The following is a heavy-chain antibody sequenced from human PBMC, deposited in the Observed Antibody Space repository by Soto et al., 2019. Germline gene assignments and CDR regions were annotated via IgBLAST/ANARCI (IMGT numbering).Heavy chain of an antibody. CDR1: GFTFSSYE. CDR2: ISGSGRTM. J-gene: IGHJ4*02. Sequence: SLRVSCAASGFTFSSYEIYWVRQAPGKGLEWVSYISGSGRTMYYADSVKGRFTISRDNARNSVYLQMNSLRAEDTAVYYCARDSGFGEFYTYWGQGTLVTVSS. CDR3: ARDSGFGEFYTY. V-gene: IGHV3-48*03. D-gene: IGHD3-10*01.